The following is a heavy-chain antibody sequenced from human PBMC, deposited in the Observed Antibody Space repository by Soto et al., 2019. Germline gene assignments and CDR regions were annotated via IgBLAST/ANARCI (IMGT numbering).Heavy chain of an antibody. CDR1: GFTFSGSA. Sequence: GGSLRLSCAASGFTFSGSAMHWVRQASGKGLEWVGRIRSKANSYATAYAASVKGRFTISRDDSKNTAYLQMNSLKTEDTAVYYCTRHRDTAARHYYYYYYGMDVWGQGTTVTVSS. CDR2: IRSKANSYAT. CDR3: TRHRDTAARHYYYYYYGMDV. D-gene: IGHD6-6*01. J-gene: IGHJ6*02. V-gene: IGHV3-73*01.